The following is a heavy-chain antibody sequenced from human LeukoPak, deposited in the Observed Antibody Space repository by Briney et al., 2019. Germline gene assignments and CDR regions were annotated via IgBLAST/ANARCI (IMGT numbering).Heavy chain of an antibody. CDR2: IKSKTDGGTT. CDR1: GFTFSNAW. V-gene: IGHV3-15*01. Sequence: GGSLRLSCAAFGFTFSNAWMSWVRQAPGKGLEWVGRIKSKTDGGTTDYAAPVKGRFTISRDDSKNTLYLQMNSLKTEDTAVYYRTTDGIVVVGDCYYGMDVWGQGTTVTVSS. D-gene: IGHD2-2*01. J-gene: IGHJ6*02. CDR3: TTDGIVVVGDCYYGMDV.